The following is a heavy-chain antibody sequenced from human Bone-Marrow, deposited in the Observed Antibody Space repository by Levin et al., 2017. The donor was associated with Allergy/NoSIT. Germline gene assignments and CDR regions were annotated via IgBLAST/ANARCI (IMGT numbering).Heavy chain of an antibody. J-gene: IGHJ4*02. V-gene: IGHV3-48*01. D-gene: IGHD3-9*01. CDR3: ARSQRDWYSFDY. Sequence: GGSLRLSCVASGFTFSNHAMNWVRQAPGKGLEWISYISSWSSTIYYADSVRGRFTLSRDNAKNSLYLQMNSLRAEDTAVYYCARSQRDWYSFDYWGQGTLVTVSS. CDR2: ISSWSSTI. CDR1: GFTFSNHA.